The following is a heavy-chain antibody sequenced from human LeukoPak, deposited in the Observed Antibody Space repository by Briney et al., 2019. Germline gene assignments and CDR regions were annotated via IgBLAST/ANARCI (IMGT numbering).Heavy chain of an antibody. CDR2: ISGSGSST. Sequence: GGSLRLSCAASGFTFSSYAMSWVRQAPGKGLEWVSVISGSGSSTSQVDSVKGRFTIPRDNSKNTLYLQMNSLRAEDTAVYYCAKDRFGNKGYFDYWGQGTLVTVSS. V-gene: IGHV3-23*01. J-gene: IGHJ4*02. D-gene: IGHD3-10*01. CDR3: AKDRFGNKGYFDY. CDR1: GFTFSSYA.